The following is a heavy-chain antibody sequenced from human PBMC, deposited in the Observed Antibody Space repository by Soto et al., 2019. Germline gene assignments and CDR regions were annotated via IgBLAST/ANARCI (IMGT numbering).Heavy chain of an antibody. CDR3: TGGGNRWGSFNC. CDR2: SRNKAYSYTT. D-gene: IGHD2-21*02. V-gene: IGHV3-72*01. CDR1: GFTLSDHY. Sequence: EVQLVNSGGGLVQPGGSLRLSCAASGFTLSDHYIDWVRQAPGKGLEWVGRSRNKAYSYTTEFAASVKGRFTISRXDSKNSLYLQMNSLKIEATAVYYCTGGGNRWGSFNCWGQGTLVTVSS. J-gene: IGHJ4*02.